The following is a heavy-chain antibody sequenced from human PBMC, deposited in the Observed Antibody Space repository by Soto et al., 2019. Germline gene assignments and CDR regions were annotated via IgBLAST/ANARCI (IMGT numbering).Heavy chain of an antibody. CDR2: IYYSGST. Sequence: TLSLTCTVSVGSSSSDDYYWSWILQPPGKGLEWIGYIYYSGSTYYNPSLKSRLTISLDTSKNQFSLKLSSVSAADTAVYYCARDRSNSPDFFDYWGQGTLVTVSS. CDR3: ARDRSNSPDFFDY. D-gene: IGHD6-6*01. J-gene: IGHJ4*02. CDR1: VGSSSSDDYY. V-gene: IGHV4-30-4*01.